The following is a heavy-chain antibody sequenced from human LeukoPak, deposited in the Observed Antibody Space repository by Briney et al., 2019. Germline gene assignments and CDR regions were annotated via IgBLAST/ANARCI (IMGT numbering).Heavy chain of an antibody. CDR3: ARGTIPYGMDV. CDR2: INHSGST. J-gene: IGHJ6*02. D-gene: IGHD3-3*01. CDR1: GGSFSGYY. Sequence: SETLSLTCAVYGGSFSGYYWSWIRQPPGKGLEWIGEINHSGSTNYNPSLKSRVTISVDTSKNQFSLKLSSVTAADTAVYYCARGTIPYGMDVWGQGTTVTVSS. V-gene: IGHV4-34*01.